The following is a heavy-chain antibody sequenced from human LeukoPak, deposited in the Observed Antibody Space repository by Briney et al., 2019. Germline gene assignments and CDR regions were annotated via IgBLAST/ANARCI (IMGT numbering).Heavy chain of an antibody. CDR2: INHSGST. CDR1: GGSFSGYY. V-gene: IGHV4-34*01. CDR3: ARRLVTNSITIFGVVINNPYQTSRAHFDY. J-gene: IGHJ4*02. D-gene: IGHD3-3*01. Sequence: SETLSLTCAVYGGSFSGYYWSWIRQPPGKGLEWIGEINHSGSTNYNPSLKSRVTISVDTSKNQFSLKLSSVTAADTAVYYCARRLVTNSITIFGVVINNPYQTSRAHFDYWGQGTLVTVSS.